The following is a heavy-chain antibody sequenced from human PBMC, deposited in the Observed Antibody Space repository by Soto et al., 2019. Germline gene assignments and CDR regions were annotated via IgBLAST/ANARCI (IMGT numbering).Heavy chain of an antibody. V-gene: IGHV1-18*01. CDR2: ISAYNGNT. D-gene: IGHD6-6*01. Sequence: QVQLVQSGGEVKKPGASVKVSCKTSGYSFTTYGISWVRQAPGQGLEWMGWISAYNGNTNYAQKLQDRVTMTTDTSTNTASRDARSLDSDETAGYYWAGKAPPPYSSSGRNAGAKGTTVPASS. J-gene: IGHJ6*04. CDR1: GYSFTTYG. CDR3: AGKAPPPYSSSGRNA.